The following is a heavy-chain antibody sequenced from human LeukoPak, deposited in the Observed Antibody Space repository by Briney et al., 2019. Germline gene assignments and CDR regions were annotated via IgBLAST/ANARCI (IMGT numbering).Heavy chain of an antibody. CDR3: AKDYGYCGGDFAVCSSYYFDY. Sequence: PGGSLRLSCAASGFTFSSYAMSWVRQAPGKGLEWVSAISGSGGSTYYADSVKGRFTISRDNSKNTLYLQMNSLRAEDTAVYYCAKDYGYCGGDFAVCSSYYFDYWGQGTLVTVSS. CDR2: ISGSGGST. V-gene: IGHV3-23*01. J-gene: IGHJ4*02. D-gene: IGHD2-21*02. CDR1: GFTFSSYA.